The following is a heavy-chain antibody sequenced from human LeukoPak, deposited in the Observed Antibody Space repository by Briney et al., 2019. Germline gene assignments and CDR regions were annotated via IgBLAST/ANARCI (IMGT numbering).Heavy chain of an antibody. V-gene: IGHV4-34*01. J-gene: IGHJ3*02. CDR2: INHSGST. CDR3: ARARVVVVAAIRSRRAFHI. Sequence: NPSETLSLTCAVYGGSFSGYYWSWIRQPPGKGLEWIGEINHSGSTNYNPSLKSRVTISVDTSKNQFSLKLSSVTAADTAVYYCARARVVVVAAIRSRRAFHIWGQGTMVTVSS. CDR1: GGSFSGYY. D-gene: IGHD2-15*01.